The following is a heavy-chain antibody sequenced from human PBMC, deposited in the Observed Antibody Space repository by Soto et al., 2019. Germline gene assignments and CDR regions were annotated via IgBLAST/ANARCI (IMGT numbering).Heavy chain of an antibody. Sequence: GGSLRLSCVASGFSFSHYNMNWVRQAPGKGLEWVSYITDSSDTVLYADSVRGRFTISRDNAESSLYLQMNSLRDEDTAVYFCARDFGHGYYLDYWGRGTLVTVSS. CDR1: GFSFSHYN. D-gene: IGHD3-3*01. J-gene: IGHJ4*02. CDR2: ITDSSDTV. CDR3: ARDFGHGYYLDY. V-gene: IGHV3-48*02.